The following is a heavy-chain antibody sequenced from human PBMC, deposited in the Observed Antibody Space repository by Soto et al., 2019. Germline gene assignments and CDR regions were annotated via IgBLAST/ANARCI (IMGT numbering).Heavy chain of an antibody. J-gene: IGHJ5*02. CDR3: ARDLGGFDSGYDP. CDR1: GGTFSSYT. V-gene: IGHV1-69*04. Sequence: ASVKVSCKASGGTFSSYTISWVRQAPGQGLEWMGRIIPILGIANYAQKFQGRVTITRDTSASTAYMELSSLRSEDTAVYYCARDLGGFDSGYDPWGQGTLVTVSS. CDR2: IIPILGIA. D-gene: IGHD5-12*01.